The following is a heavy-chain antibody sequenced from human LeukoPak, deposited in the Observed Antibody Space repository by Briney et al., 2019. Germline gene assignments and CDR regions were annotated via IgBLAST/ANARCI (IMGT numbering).Heavy chain of an antibody. CDR1: GFTFSGYG. CDR2: ISYDGHNE. J-gene: IGHJ6*02. V-gene: IGHV3-30*18. Sequence: GGSLRLSCAASGFTFSGYGMHWVRQAPGKGLEWVAVISYDGHNEYYGDSVKGRFTISRDKSKNTVFLQMNSLRAEDTAVYYCAKGVGYGGMDVWGQGTTVTVS. D-gene: IGHD2-8*01. CDR3: AKGVGYGGMDV.